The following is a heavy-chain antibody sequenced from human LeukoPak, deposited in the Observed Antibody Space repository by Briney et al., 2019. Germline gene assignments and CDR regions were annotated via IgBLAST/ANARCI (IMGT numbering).Heavy chain of an antibody. V-gene: IGHV4-38-2*02. CDR2: IHHSGNT. CDR3: AKSYNWNAEYYFDY. Sequence: SETLSLTCSVSDYSICTAYYWGWIRQPPGKGLEWIGNIHHSGNTYYNPSLKSRVTISIDTSKNHFSLKLSSVTAADTALYYCAKSYNWNAEYYFDYWGQGTLVTVSS. D-gene: IGHD1-1*01. J-gene: IGHJ4*02. CDR1: DYSICTAYY.